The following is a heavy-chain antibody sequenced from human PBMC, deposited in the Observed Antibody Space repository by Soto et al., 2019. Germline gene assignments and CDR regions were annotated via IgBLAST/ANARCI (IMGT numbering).Heavy chain of an antibody. Sequence: QVQLVQSGAEVKKPEASVKVSCKASGYTFTSYAMHLVRQAPGQRLEWMGWINAGNGNTKYSQKFQGRVTITRDTSASTAYMELSSLRSEDTAVYYCARDGYCSSTSCYNWFDPWGQGTLVTVSS. CDR3: ARDGYCSSTSCYNWFDP. CDR2: INAGNGNT. J-gene: IGHJ5*02. V-gene: IGHV1-3*01. CDR1: GYTFTSYA. D-gene: IGHD2-2*03.